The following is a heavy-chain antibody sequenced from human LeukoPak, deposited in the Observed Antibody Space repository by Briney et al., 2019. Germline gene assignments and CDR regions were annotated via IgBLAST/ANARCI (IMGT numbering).Heavy chain of an antibody. D-gene: IGHD2-15*01. CDR1: GYTFTSYY. CDR3: ARGHPLGYCSGGSCYHNWFDP. J-gene: IGHJ5*02. CDR2: INPSGGST. Sequence: ASVKVSCKASGYTFTSYYMHWVRQAPGQGLEWMGIINPSGGSTSYAQKFQGRVTMTRDTSISTAYMELSRLRSDDTAVYYCARGHPLGYCSGGSCYHNWFDPWGQGTLVTVSS. V-gene: IGHV1-46*01.